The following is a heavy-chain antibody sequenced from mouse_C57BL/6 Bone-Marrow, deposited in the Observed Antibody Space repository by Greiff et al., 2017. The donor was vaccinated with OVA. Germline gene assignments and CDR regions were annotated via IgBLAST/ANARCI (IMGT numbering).Heavy chain of an antibody. Sequence: VQLQQSGAELVKPGASVKMSCKASGYTFTTYPIEWMKQNHGKRLEWIGNFHPYNNDTKYNEKFKGKATLTVEKSSSTVYLELSRLTSDDSAVYYCARRGYGSSYWYFDVWGTGTTVTVSS. CDR2: FHPYNNDT. J-gene: IGHJ1*03. CDR3: ARRGYGSSYWYFDV. CDR1: GYTFTTYP. D-gene: IGHD1-1*01. V-gene: IGHV1-47*01.